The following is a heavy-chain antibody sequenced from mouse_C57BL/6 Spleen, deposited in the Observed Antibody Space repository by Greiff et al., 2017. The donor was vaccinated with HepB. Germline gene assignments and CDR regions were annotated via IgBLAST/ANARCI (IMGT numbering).Heavy chain of an antibody. CDR3: ARQDDLPWFAY. Sequence: QVQLQQSGPELVKPGASVKISCKASGYAFSSSWMNWVKQRPGKGLEWIGRIYPGDGDTNYNGKFKGKATLTADKSSSTAYMQLSSLTSEDSAVYFCARQDDLPWFAYWGQGTLVTVSA. CDR1: GYAFSSSW. J-gene: IGHJ3*01. D-gene: IGHD2-3*01. V-gene: IGHV1-82*01. CDR2: IYPGDGDT.